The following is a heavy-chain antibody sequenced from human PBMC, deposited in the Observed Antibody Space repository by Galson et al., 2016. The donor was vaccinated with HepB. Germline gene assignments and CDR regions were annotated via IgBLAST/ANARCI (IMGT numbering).Heavy chain of an antibody. CDR2: ISVSSSFT. Sequence: SLRLSCAASGFTFSSYNMNWVRQAPGKGLEWVSSISVSSSFTFHADSVKGRFTISRDDAKNSVYLQMNSLRAEDTAIYFCARVVRKGLLAGSWYLGGFDYWGQGSLVSVSS. D-gene: IGHD6-19*01. CDR3: ARVVRKGLLAGSWYLGGFDY. J-gene: IGHJ4*02. V-gene: IGHV3-21*01. CDR1: GFTFSSYN.